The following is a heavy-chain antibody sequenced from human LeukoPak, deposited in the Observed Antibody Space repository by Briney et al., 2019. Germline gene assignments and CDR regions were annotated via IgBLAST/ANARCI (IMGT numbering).Heavy chain of an antibody. CDR2: IYYSGST. CDR3: ARATPATGWFLYY. J-gene: IGHJ4*02. Sequence: SETLSLTCTVSGGSISSYYWSWIRQPPGKGLEWIGYIYYSGSTNYNPSLKSRVTISVDTSKKQFSLRLTSVTAADTAVYYCARATPATGWFLYYWGQGTLVTVSS. CDR1: GGSISSYY. D-gene: IGHD3-9*01. V-gene: IGHV4-59*01.